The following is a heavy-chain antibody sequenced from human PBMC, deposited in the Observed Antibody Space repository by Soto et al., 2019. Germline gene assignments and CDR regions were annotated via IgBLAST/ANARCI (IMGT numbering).Heavy chain of an antibody. CDR1: GFTFSSYE. V-gene: IGHV3-48*03. J-gene: IGHJ4*02. Sequence: EVQLVESGGGLVQPGGSLRLSCAASGFTFSSYEMTWVRQAPGKGLEWVSYISSSGSTIYYADSVKGRFTISRDNAKNSLYLQMNSLRAEDTAVYYCARVRDGSGSALDYWGQGTLVTVSS. CDR3: ARVRDGSGSALDY. CDR2: ISSSGSTI. D-gene: IGHD3-10*01.